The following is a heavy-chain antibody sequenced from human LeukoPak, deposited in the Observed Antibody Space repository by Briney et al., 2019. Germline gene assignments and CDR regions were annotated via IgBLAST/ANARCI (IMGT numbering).Heavy chain of an antibody. CDR2: VSVYTGNT. CDR3: ARESSSGWYSGVDY. V-gene: IGHV1-18*04. D-gene: IGHD6-19*01. Sequence: GASVKVSCKASGYTFTGYYMHWVRQAPGQGLEWMGWVSVYTGNTNYAQKFQGRVTMTTDTSTSTAYMELRSLRSNDTATYYCARESSSGWYSGVDYWGQGTLVTVSS. J-gene: IGHJ4*02. CDR1: GYTFTGYY.